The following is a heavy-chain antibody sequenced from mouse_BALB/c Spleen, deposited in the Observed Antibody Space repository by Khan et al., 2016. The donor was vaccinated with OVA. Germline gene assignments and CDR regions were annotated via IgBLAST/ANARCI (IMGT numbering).Heavy chain of an antibody. D-gene: IGHD2-14*01. CDR2: INPSNGYT. CDR3: AREGAYYRSDGWFSY. J-gene: IGHJ3*01. V-gene: IGHV1-4*01. CDR1: GYTFTTYT. Sequence: QVQLKQSGAELARPGASVKMSCKASGYTFTTYTMHWVKQRPGQGLEWIGYINPSNGYTNYNQKFKDKSTLTADKSSSTAYMQLSSLTSDYSAVYYCAREGAYYRSDGWFSYRGQGTLVTVSA.